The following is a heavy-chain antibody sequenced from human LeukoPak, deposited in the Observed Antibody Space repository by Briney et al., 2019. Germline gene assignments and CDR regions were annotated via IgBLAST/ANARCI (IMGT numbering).Heavy chain of an antibody. D-gene: IGHD2-2*01. Sequence: SVKVSCKASGGTFSSYDISWVRQAPGQGLEWMGGIIPIFGTANYAQKFQGRVTITADESTSTAYMELSSLRSEDTAVYYCARDGGYCSSTSCQPYNWFDPWGQGTLVTVSS. CDR2: IIPIFGTA. CDR3: ARDGGYCSSTSCQPYNWFDP. CDR1: GGTFSSYD. J-gene: IGHJ5*02. V-gene: IGHV1-69*01.